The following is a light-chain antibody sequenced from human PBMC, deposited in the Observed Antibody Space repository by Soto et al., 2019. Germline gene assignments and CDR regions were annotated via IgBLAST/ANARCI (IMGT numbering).Light chain of an antibody. CDR2: GAY. CDR3: QQYGSSVYT. V-gene: IGKV3-20*01. CDR1: QSVINSY. J-gene: IGKJ2*01. Sequence: ETVLTQSPGILSLSPGERATLYCRASQSVINSYLAWYQQTPGQAPRLLIYGAYTRATGTPDRFSGSGSGTDFTLTISRLEPEDAAVYYCQQYGSSVYTFGQGTKLEIK.